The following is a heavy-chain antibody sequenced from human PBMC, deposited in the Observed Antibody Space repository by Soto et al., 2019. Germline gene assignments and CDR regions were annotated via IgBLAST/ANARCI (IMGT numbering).Heavy chain of an antibody. CDR1: GFTFGGYN. J-gene: IGHJ5*02. D-gene: IGHD6-13*01. CDR3: ARKRSLKDSRTNWFDP. V-gene: IGHV3-48*01. Sequence: GGSLRLSCAASGFTFGGYNVNWVRQAPGKGLEWISYISTSGRTIYYADSVKGRFTISRDNAKNSLYLQMNSLRSEDTAVYYCARKRSLKDSRTNWFDPWGQGTLVTVSS. CDR2: ISTSGRTI.